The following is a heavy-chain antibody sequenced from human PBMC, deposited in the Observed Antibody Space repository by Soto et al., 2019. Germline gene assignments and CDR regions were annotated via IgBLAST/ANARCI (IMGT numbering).Heavy chain of an antibody. Sequence: QVPLVQSGAEVKKPGASVTVSCKASGYRFSDYYLHWVRQAPGQGPEWMGWMNPNSGDTKYAQKFKGRVTMTRDTSVRTAFMELNWLKSDDTAVYYCARGSGGATATLDYYYFYLDVWGIGTTVTVTS. J-gene: IGHJ6*03. CDR1: GYRFSDYY. D-gene: IGHD1-26*01. CDR2: MNPNSGDT. CDR3: ARGSGGATATLDYYYFYLDV. V-gene: IGHV1-2*02.